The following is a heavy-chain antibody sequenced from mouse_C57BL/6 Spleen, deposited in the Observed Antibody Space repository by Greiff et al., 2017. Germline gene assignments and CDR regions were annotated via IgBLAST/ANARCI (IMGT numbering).Heavy chain of an antibody. CDR1: GFTFTDYY. CDR3: ARYYGSIYWYFDV. CDR2: IRNKANGYTT. Sequence: EVQLVESGGGLVQPGGSLRLSCAASGFTFTDYYMSWVRQPPGKALAWLGFIRNKANGYTTEYSASVKGRFTISRDNSQSILYLQMKALRAEDSSTYYCARYYGSIYWYFDVWGTGTTVTVSS. D-gene: IGHD1-1*01. V-gene: IGHV7-3*01. J-gene: IGHJ1*03.